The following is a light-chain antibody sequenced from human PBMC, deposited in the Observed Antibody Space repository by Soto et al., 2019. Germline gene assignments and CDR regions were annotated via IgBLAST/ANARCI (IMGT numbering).Light chain of an antibody. J-gene: IGKJ1*01. V-gene: IGKV3-20*01. CDR3: QQYGSSPT. CDR2: GTS. CDR1: QSVSSSY. Sequence: EIVLTQSPGTLSVSPGESATLSCRASQSVSSSYLAWYQQKPGQAPRLLIYGTSSRATGIQDRFSGSGSGTDFTLTISRLEPEDFALYYCQQYGSSPTFGQGTKVDIK.